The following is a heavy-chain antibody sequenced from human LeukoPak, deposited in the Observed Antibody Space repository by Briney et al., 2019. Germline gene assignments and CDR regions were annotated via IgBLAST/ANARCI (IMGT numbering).Heavy chain of an antibody. D-gene: IGHD3-22*01. J-gene: IGHJ4*02. CDR2: IKQDGSEK. CDR3: ARDKYYYDSSGYYRFDY. CDR1: GFTFSSYW. V-gene: IGHV3-7*01. Sequence: GGSLRLSCAASGFTFSSYWMSWVRQAPGKGLEWVANIKQDGSEKYYVDSVKGRFTISGDNAKNSLYLQMNSLRAEDTAVYYCARDKYYYDSSGYYRFDYWGQGTLVTVSS.